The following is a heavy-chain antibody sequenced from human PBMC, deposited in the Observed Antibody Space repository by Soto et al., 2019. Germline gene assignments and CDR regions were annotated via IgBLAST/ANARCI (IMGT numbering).Heavy chain of an antibody. J-gene: IGHJ6*02. CDR2: IIPIFGTA. CDR1: GGTFSSYA. CDR3: ARDRRGYCTNGVCSYYYYYGMDV. D-gene: IGHD2-8*01. Sequence: QVQLVQSGAEVKKPGSSVKVSCKASGGTFSSYAISWVRQAPGQGLEWMGGIIPIFGTANYAQKFQGRVTITADKSTSTADMELSSLRSEDTAVYYCARDRRGYCTNGVCSYYYYYGMDVWGQGTTVTVSS. V-gene: IGHV1-69*06.